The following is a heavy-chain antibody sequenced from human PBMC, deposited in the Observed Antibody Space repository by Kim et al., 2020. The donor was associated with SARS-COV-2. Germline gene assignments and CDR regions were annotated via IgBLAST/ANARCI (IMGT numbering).Heavy chain of an antibody. CDR3: ASDCSSTSCYQSGMDV. CDR2: IIPIFGTA. Sequence: SVKVSCKASGGTFSSYAISWVRQAPGQGLEWMGGIIPIFGTANYAQKFQGRVTITADESTSTAYMELSSLRSEDTAVYYCASDCSSTSCYQSGMDVWGQGTTVTVSS. J-gene: IGHJ6*02. D-gene: IGHD2-2*01. CDR1: GGTFSSYA. V-gene: IGHV1-69*13.